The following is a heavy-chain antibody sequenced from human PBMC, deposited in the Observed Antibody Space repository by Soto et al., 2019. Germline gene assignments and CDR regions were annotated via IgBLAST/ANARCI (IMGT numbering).Heavy chain of an antibody. V-gene: IGHV4-31*03. J-gene: IGHJ4*02. CDR3: ARLFNYDDSRGYAEYYFDY. CDR2: IAARGRT. D-gene: IGHD3-22*01. CDR1: GGSITSGCYF. Sequence: QVQLQESGPGLVKPSQTLSLTCTVSGGSITSGCYFWSWIRQQPGKGLEWIGYIAARGRTYYHPALTCRLRMSVDQYKTLSSLMLSSVDAADTAVYYWARLFNYDDSRGYAEYYFDYWGQGTLVTGSS.